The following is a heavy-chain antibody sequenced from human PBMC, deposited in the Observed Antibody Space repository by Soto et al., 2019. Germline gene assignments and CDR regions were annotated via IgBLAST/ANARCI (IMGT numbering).Heavy chain of an antibody. CDR3: VKEARNIAARRWIDS. CDR1: GYTFTSYG. D-gene: IGHD6-6*01. Sequence: ASVKVSCKASGYTFTSYGISWVRQAPGQGLEWMGWISAYNGNTNYAQKLQGRVTISRDNSKNTLYLQMNSLRVEDTAVYYCVKEARNIAARRWIDSWGQGTLVTVSS. V-gene: IGHV1-18*01. J-gene: IGHJ4*02. CDR2: ISAYNGNT.